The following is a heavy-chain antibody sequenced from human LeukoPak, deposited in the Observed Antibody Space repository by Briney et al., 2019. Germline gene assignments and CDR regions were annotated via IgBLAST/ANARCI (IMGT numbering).Heavy chain of an antibody. CDR1: GGSISSYY. Sequence: SETLSLTCTVSGGSISSYYWSWIRQPAGKGLEWIGRIYTSGSTNYNPSLKSRVTMSVDTSKNQFSLKLSSVTAADTAVYYCARATVVPAAPYAFDIWGQGTMVTVSS. J-gene: IGHJ3*02. CDR3: ARATVVPAAPYAFDI. V-gene: IGHV4-4*07. CDR2: IYTSGST. D-gene: IGHD2-2*01.